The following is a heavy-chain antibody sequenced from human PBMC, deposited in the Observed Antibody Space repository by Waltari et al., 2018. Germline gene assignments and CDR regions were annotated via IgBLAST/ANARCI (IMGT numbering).Heavy chain of an antibody. Sequence: EVQLLESGGGLVQPGGSLRLSCAASGFTISSYAMNWVRQAPGKGLEWVSGISGSGGGTYYAGSVKGRFTISRDNSKNTLYLQMNSLRAGDTAVYYCAKDRRYISSWSTVFDIWGQGTMVTVSS. V-gene: IGHV3-23*01. CDR1: GFTISSYA. D-gene: IGHD6-13*01. J-gene: IGHJ3*02. CDR2: ISGSGGGT. CDR3: AKDRRYISSWSTVFDI.